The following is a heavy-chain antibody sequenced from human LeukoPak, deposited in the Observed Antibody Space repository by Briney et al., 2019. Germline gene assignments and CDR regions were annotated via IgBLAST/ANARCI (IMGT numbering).Heavy chain of an antibody. Sequence: ASVKVSCKASGYTFTSYGISWVRQAPGQGLEWMGWINPNSGGTNYAQKFQGRVTMTRDTSISTAYMELSRLRSDDTAVYYCARDLDCSSTSCYGWFDPWGQGTLVTVSS. J-gene: IGHJ5*02. CDR2: INPNSGGT. D-gene: IGHD2-2*01. CDR1: GYTFTSYG. V-gene: IGHV1-2*02. CDR3: ARDLDCSSTSCYGWFDP.